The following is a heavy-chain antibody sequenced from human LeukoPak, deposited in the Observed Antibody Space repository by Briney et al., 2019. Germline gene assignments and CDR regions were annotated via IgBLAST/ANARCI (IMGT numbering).Heavy chain of an antibody. Sequence: PGGSLRLSCEASGFTFSSYWMSWVRQAPGKGLEWVSTMSGSASSSYYADSVKGRFTISRDNSKNTLYLQMNSLRAEDTAIYYCARDPKAGYGDNGDYWGQGTLVTVSS. D-gene: IGHD4-23*01. J-gene: IGHJ4*02. V-gene: IGHV3-23*01. CDR1: GFTFSSYW. CDR3: ARDPKAGYGDNGDY. CDR2: MSGSASSS.